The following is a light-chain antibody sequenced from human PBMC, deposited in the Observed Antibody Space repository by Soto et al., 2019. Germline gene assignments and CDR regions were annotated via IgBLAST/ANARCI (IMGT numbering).Light chain of an antibody. V-gene: IGKV3-20*01. J-gene: IGKJ1*01. Sequence: EIVLTQSPVTLSLSPGERATLSCRASQSVSTSQLAWYQQKPGQAPRLPIFGASSRATGIPDRFRGSGSGTDFTLTISRLEPEDFAVYYCQQYGGSPRTFGQGTKVDIK. CDR1: QSVSTSQ. CDR2: GAS. CDR3: QQYGGSPRT.